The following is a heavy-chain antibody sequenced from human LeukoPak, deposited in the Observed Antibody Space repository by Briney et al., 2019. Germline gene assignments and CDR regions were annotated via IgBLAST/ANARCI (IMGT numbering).Heavy chain of an antibody. J-gene: IGHJ4*02. CDR1: GYTFTDYD. V-gene: IGHV1-8*01. CDR3: ARGWFGEFPYTLRY. CDR2: MNPNSGNT. D-gene: IGHD3-10*01. Sequence: GASVKVSCKASGYTFTDYDINWVRQATGQGLEWMGWMNPNSGNTGYAQKFQGRVTMTRNTSISTAYMELSSLRSEDTAVYYCARGWFGEFPYTLRYWGQGTLVTVSS.